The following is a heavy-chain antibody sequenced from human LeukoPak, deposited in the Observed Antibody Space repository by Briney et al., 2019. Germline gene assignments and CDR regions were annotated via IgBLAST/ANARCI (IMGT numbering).Heavy chain of an antibody. CDR2: IYYSGST. V-gene: IGHV4-39*07. J-gene: IGHJ3*02. CDR3: AIPLLDYGDYVRAFDI. D-gene: IGHD4-17*01. Sequence: SETLSLTCTVSGGSMSSNRYYGGWIRQPPGKGLEWIGNIYYSGSTSYNPSLKSRVTISVDTSKNHFSLKPSSVTAADTAVYYCAIPLLDYGDYVRAFDIWGQGTMVTVSS. CDR1: GGSMSSNRYY.